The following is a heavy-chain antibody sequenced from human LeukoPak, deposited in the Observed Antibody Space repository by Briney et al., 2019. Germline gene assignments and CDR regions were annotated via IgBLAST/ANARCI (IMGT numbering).Heavy chain of an antibody. CDR1: GFTLSSYW. D-gene: IGHD6-6*01. J-gene: IGHJ4*02. CDR2: INSDGSST. V-gene: IGHV3-74*01. Sequence: GGSLRLSCAASGFTLSSYWMHWVRQAPGKGLVWVSRINSDGSSTSYADSVRGRFSISRDNAKNTLYLQMNSLRAEDTAVYYCARGLSGYASSLGYWGQGTLVTVSA. CDR3: ARGLSGYASSLGY.